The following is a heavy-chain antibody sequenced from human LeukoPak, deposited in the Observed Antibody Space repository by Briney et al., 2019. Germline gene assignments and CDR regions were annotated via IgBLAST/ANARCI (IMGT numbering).Heavy chain of an antibody. V-gene: IGHV3-23*01. CDR2: ISGSGANT. CDR1: GFTFSSYA. D-gene: IGHD6-19*01. CDR3: AKDREYSSGWYVAGMDV. J-gene: IGHJ6*02. Sequence: GGSLRLSCAASGFTFSSYALSWVRQAPGKGLEWVSVISGSGANTYYVDSVKGRFTISRDNSKNTLHLQMNSLRAEDTAVYYCAKDREYSSGWYVAGMDVWGQGTTVTVSS.